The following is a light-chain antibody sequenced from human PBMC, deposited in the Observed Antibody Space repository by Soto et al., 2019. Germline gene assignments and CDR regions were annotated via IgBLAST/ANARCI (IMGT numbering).Light chain of an antibody. V-gene: IGKV1-9*01. J-gene: IGKJ1*01. CDR3: QKYNSAPWT. CDR1: QGISSY. Sequence: DIQLTQSPSFLSASVGDRVTITCRASQGISSYLAWYQQKPGKVPKLLIYAASTLQSGVPSRFSGSGSGTEFTLTISSLQPEDFATYYCQKYNSAPWTFGQGTKVEIK. CDR2: AAS.